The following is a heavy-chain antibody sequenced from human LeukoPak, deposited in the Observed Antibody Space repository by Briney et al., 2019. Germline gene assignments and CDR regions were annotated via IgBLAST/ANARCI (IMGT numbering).Heavy chain of an antibody. J-gene: IGHJ6*03. V-gene: IGHV3-7*01. CDR3: ARDDFVSGHDILTAYLYYYYMDV. D-gene: IGHD3-9*01. Sequence: GGSLRLSCAASGFTFSSYWMSWVRQAPGKGLEWVANMKQDGNEKYYVDSVKGRFTISRDNAKNSLYLQMNSLRAEDTAVYYCARDDFVSGHDILTAYLYYYYMDVWGKGTTVTVSS. CDR2: MKQDGNEK. CDR1: GFTFSSYW.